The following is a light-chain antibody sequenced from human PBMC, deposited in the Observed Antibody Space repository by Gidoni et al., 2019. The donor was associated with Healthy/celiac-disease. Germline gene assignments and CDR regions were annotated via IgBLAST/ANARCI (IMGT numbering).Light chain of an antibody. CDR3: QQYNNWPLR. Sequence: VLTQSPATLSVSPGERATLSCRASQRVSSNLAWYQQKPGQAPRLLIYGASTRATGIPARFSGSGSGTEFTLTISSLQSEDFAVDYCQQYNNWPLRFGGXTKVEIK. CDR2: GAS. CDR1: QRVSSN. J-gene: IGKJ4*01. V-gene: IGKV3-15*01.